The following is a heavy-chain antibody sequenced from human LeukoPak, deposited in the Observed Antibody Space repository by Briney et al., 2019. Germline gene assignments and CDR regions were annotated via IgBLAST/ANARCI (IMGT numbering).Heavy chain of an antibody. J-gene: IGHJ5*01. CDR3: AMPGFCSATICSNYFES. V-gene: IGHV4-34*01. D-gene: IGHD3-3*01. CDR2: IDHIGRA. Sequence: PSETLSLTCAVYGTSFSRYYWSWIRQTPGRGLEWIREIDHIGRASCHPSLKSRATISVDTSKNQFSLTLKSVTAADVGVYFCAMPGFCSATICSNYFESWGQGTLVTVSS. CDR1: GTSFSRYY.